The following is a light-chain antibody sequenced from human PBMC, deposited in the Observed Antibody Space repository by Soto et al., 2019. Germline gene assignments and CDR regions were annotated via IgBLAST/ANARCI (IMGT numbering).Light chain of an antibody. V-gene: IGLV1-47*01. CDR3: AAWDDSLSGLV. CDR1: SSNIGSNY. J-gene: IGLJ1*01. CDR2: RNN. Sequence: QSVLTQPPSASGTPGQRVTISCSGSSSNIGSNYVYWYQQLPGTAPKLLIYRNNQRPSGVPDRFSGSKSGTSASLAISGLRSEDEADYYCAAWDDSLSGLVFGTGTKATVL.